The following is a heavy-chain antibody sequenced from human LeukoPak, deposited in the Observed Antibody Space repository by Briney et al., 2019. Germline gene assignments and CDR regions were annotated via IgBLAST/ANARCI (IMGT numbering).Heavy chain of an antibody. CDR1: GYTFISSG. Sequence: ASVKVSCMASGYTFISSGMSWVRQAPGQGLEWMGWINSSTGNPTYAQGFTGRFVFSWDTSVSTAYLQISSLKPEDTAVYYCARVRYTSGLYYFESWGQGTLVTVSS. CDR3: ARVRYTSGLYYFES. V-gene: IGHV7-4-1*02. CDR2: INSSTGNP. J-gene: IGHJ4*02. D-gene: IGHD6-19*01.